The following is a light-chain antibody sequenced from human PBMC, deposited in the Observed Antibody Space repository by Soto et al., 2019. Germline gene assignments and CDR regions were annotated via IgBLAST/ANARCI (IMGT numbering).Light chain of an antibody. CDR1: QDISSY. J-gene: IGKJ1*01. CDR3: QHSGDFRWT. CDR2: GAS. V-gene: IGKV1-9*01. Sequence: DIQLTQSPSFLSASVGDRVTITCRASQDISSYLAWYQQKPGKAPKVLIFGASTLQHGVPSRFSGSGSGTDFTLTISRLEPEDFAVYYCQHSGDFRWTFGQGTKVEVK.